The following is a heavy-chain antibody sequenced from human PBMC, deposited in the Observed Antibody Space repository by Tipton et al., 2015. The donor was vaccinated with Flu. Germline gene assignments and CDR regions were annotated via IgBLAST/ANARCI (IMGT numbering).Heavy chain of an antibody. V-gene: IGHV4-30-4*01. CDR1: GGSISSGDFY. D-gene: IGHD4-17*01. J-gene: IGHJ6*02. Sequence: LVKPTQTLSLTCTVSGGSISSGDFYWTWIRQPPGKGLEWIGYIYYSGSTYYNPSLKSRVTISLDTSKNQLSLKLSSVTAADTAVYYCARDVPRHDYGYYYGMDVWGQGTTVTVSS. CDR3: ARDVPRHDYGYYYGMDV. CDR2: IYYSGST.